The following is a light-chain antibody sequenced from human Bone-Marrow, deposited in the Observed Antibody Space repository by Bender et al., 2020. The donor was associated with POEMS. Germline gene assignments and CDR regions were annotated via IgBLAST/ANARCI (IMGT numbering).Light chain of an antibody. Sequence: QSVLTQPPSASGTPGQRVTISCSGGSSNIGAHAVNWYQHLPVTAPKLLIYSSHRRPSEVPDRFSGSRSGTSASLAISGLQSGDEADYYCAVWDDSLNGWVFGGGTKLTVL. V-gene: IGLV1-44*01. CDR1: SSNIGAHA. CDR3: AVWDDSLNGWV. CDR2: SSH. J-gene: IGLJ3*02.